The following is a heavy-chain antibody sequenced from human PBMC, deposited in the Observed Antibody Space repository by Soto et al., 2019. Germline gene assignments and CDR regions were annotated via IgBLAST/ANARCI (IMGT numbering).Heavy chain of an antibody. CDR2: TYYRSKWYN. CDR3: AREQGGGGLRIAVAGTVWFDP. Sequence: QVQLQQSGPGLVKPSQTLSLTCAISGDSVSSNSAAWNWIRQSPSRGLEWLGRTYYRSKWYNDYAGSVKSRITLNPDTSKHQFSLQLNSVTPEDTAVYYCAREQGGGGLRIAVAGTVWFDPWGQGTLVTVSS. J-gene: IGHJ5*02. D-gene: IGHD6-19*01. CDR1: GDSVSSNSAA. V-gene: IGHV6-1*01.